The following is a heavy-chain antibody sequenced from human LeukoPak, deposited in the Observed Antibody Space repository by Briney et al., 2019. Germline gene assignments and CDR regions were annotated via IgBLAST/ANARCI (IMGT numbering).Heavy chain of an antibody. D-gene: IGHD6-19*01. CDR3: ARASPQWLVVFDFDY. V-gene: IGHV3-21*01. CDR2: ISSSSSYI. Sequence: GGSLRPSCAASGFTFSSYSMNWVRQAPGKGVEWVSSISSSSSYIYYADSVKGRFTISRDNAKNSLYLQMNSLRAEDTAVYYCARASPQWLVVFDFDYWGQGTLVTVSS. CDR1: GFTFSSYS. J-gene: IGHJ4*02.